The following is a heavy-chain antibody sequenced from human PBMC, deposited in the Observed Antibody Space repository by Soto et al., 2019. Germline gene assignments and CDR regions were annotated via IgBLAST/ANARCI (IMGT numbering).Heavy chain of an antibody. CDR1: GFTFSSYA. D-gene: IGHD2-2*01. Sequence: GGSLRLSCAASGFTFSSYAMSWVRQAPGKGLEWVSAISGSGGSTYYADSVKGRFTISRDNSKNTLYLQMNSLRAEDTAVYYCAKSPRVPAAMRSWYFDLWGRGTLVTVSS. V-gene: IGHV3-23*01. J-gene: IGHJ2*01. CDR2: ISGSGGST. CDR3: AKSPRVPAAMRSWYFDL.